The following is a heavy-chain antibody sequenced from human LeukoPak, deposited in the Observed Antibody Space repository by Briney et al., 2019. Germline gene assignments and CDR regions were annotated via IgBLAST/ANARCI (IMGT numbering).Heavy chain of an antibody. J-gene: IGHJ4*02. D-gene: IGHD2-2*01. CDR1: GFTFDEYA. V-gene: IGHV3-43*02. CDR2: ISGDGGNT. CDR3: TKDRYCSATSCPTDH. Sequence: GGSLSLSCAASGFTFDEYAMHWVRQPPGKGLEWVSLISGDGGNTHYADSVKGRFTISRDNSKNSLYLQMNSLRTEDTALYYCTKDRYCSATSCPTDHWGQGTLVTVSS.